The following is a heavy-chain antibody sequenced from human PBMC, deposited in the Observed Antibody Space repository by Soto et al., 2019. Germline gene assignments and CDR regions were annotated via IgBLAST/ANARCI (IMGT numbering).Heavy chain of an antibody. V-gene: IGHV3-23*01. CDR1: GFTFSNYA. Sequence: PGGSLRLSCAASGFTFSNYAVSWVRQAPGKGLEWVSGISGSGGRTYYADSVKGRFTISRDNSKNTLHLQMNSLRAEDTAVYYCAKNPIVDTAMVFYYFDYWGQGTLVTVSS. J-gene: IGHJ4*02. CDR2: ISGSGGRT. D-gene: IGHD5-18*01. CDR3: AKNPIVDTAMVFYYFDY.